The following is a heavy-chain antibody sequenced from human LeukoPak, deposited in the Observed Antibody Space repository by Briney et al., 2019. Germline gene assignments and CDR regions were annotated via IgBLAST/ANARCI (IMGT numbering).Heavy chain of an antibody. Sequence: SQTLSLTCAISGDSVSSKSAAWNWIRQSPSRGLEWLGRTYYRSKWYHEYAVSVKSRITINPDTSKNQFSLQLNSVTPEDTAVYYCARDWGTLTDGFDIWGQGTMVIVSS. D-gene: IGHD3-16*01. J-gene: IGHJ3*02. CDR1: GDSVSSKSAA. V-gene: IGHV6-1*01. CDR2: TYYRSKWYH. CDR3: ARDWGTLTDGFDI.